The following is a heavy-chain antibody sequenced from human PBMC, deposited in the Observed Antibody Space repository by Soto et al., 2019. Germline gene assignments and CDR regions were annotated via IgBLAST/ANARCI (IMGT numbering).Heavy chain of an antibody. Sequence: GASVKVSCKASGYTFTSYGISWVRQAPGQGLEWMGWVSAYNGNTNYAQKLQGRVTMTTDTSTSTAYMELRSLRSDDTAVYYCARDRTLGYCSSTSCYDLDYWGQGTLVTVSS. J-gene: IGHJ4*02. CDR3: ARDRTLGYCSSTSCYDLDY. CDR1: GYTFTSYG. V-gene: IGHV1-18*01. D-gene: IGHD2-2*01. CDR2: VSAYNGNT.